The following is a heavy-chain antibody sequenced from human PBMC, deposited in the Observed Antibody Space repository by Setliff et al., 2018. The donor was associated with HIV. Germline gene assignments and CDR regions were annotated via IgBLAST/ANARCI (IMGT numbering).Heavy chain of an antibody. CDR3: ARIFGFTTASYARGNDY. Sequence: PSETLSLTCTVSGGSISSITHYWGWFRQPPGKGLGCIGTVYYTGTTYYNSSLERRVTISLDTSRNQFSLKLYPVTAADTAVYYCARIFGFTTASYARGNDYWGRGTLVTVSS. CDR2: VYYTGTT. CDR1: GGSISSITHY. V-gene: IGHV4-39*01. J-gene: IGHJ4*02. D-gene: IGHD3-16*01.